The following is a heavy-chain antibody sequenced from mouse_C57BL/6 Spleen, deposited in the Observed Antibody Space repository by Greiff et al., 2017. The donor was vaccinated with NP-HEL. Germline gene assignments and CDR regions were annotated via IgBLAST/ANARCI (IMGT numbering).Heavy chain of an antibody. D-gene: IGHD1-1*01. J-gene: IGHJ2*01. CDR1: GYTFTSYW. CDR3: ARRGSSYFDY. V-gene: IGHV1-69*01. Sequence: QVQLQQPGAELVMPGASVKLSCKASGYTFTSYWMHWVKQRPGQGLEWIGEIAPSDSYTNYNQKFKGKSTLTVDKSSSTAYMQLSSLTSEDSAVYYCARRGSSYFDYWGQGTTLTVSS. CDR2: IAPSDSYT.